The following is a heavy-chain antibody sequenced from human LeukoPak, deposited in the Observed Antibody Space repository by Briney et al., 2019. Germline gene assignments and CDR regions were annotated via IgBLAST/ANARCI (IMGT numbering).Heavy chain of an antibody. CDR2: ISSSSTYI. V-gene: IGHV3-21*01. CDR3: ASATGQLDY. J-gene: IGHJ4*02. Sequence: GGSLRLSCAASGITFSGYTMNWVRQAPGKGLEWVSSISSSSTYIYYADSVRGRFTISRDNAKNSLYLQMNSLRDEDTAVYYCASATGQLDYWGQGTLVTVSS. CDR1: GITFSGYT. D-gene: IGHD2-15*01.